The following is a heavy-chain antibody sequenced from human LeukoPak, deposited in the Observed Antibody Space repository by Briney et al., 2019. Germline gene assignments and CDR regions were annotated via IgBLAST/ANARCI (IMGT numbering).Heavy chain of an antibody. CDR3: AKDGQLGGSSWFTLYFDY. CDR1: GFTFNVYG. J-gene: IGHJ4*02. V-gene: IGHV3-64*02. D-gene: IGHD6-13*01. CDR2: ISSDGSAT. Sequence: PGGSLRLSCAASGFTFNVYGMHWVRQAPGKGLEYVSAISSDGSATYYTDSVKGRFTISRDNSKNTLYLQMSSLRPEDTAVYYCAKDGQLGGSSWFTLYFDYWGQGILVTVSS.